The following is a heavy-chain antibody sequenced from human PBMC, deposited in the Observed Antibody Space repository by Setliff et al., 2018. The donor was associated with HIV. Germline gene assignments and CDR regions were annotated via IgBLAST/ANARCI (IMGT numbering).Heavy chain of an antibody. J-gene: IGHJ3*02. CDR3: ARDRSNYVGLDAFDI. D-gene: IGHD4-4*01. CDR2: IIPIFGTA. V-gene: IGHV1-69*13. Sequence: SVKVSCKASGGTFSSYAISWVRQAPGQGLEWKGGIIPIFGTANYAQKFQGRVTITADESTSTAYMELSSLRSEDTAVYYCARDRSNYVGLDAFDIWGQGTMVTVSS. CDR1: GGTFSSYA.